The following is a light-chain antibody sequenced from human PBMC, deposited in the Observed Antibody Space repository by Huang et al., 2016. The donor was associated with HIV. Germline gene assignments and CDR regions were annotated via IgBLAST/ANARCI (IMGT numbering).Light chain of an antibody. CDR3: QQCDNLPFT. Sequence: DIQMTQSPSSRSASVGDRVTITCQASQDISNCLNWYQQKPGKAPKLLIYDASNLETGVPSRFSGSGSGTYFTFTINSLQPEDFAAYYCQQCDNLPFTFGPGTKVDIK. J-gene: IGKJ3*01. CDR2: DAS. V-gene: IGKV1-33*01. CDR1: QDISNC.